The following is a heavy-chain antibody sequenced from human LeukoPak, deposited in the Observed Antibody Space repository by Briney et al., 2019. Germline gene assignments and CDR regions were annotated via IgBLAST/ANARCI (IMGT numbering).Heavy chain of an antibody. J-gene: IGHJ4*02. Sequence: GGSLRLSCAASGFTFSDYYMTRIRQAPGKGLEWVSYISSSSSYTNYADSVKGRFTISRDNTKNSLYLQMNSLRAEDTAVYYCARVTAVAAPLTYWGQGTLVTVSS. CDR2: ISSSSSYT. CDR1: GFTFSDYY. V-gene: IGHV3-11*06. CDR3: ARVTAVAAPLTY. D-gene: IGHD6-19*01.